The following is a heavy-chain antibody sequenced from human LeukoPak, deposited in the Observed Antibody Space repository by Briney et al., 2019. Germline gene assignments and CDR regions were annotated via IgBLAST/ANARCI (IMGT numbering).Heavy chain of an antibody. D-gene: IGHD6-6*01. CDR2: IIPIFGTA. J-gene: IGHJ5*02. Sequence: SVKVSCKASGYTFTSYYMHWVRQAPGQGLEWMGGIIPIFGTANYAQKFQGRVTITADESTSTAYMELSSLRSEDTAVYYCARVGDSSSSGWFDPWGQGTLVTVSS. V-gene: IGHV1-69*13. CDR3: ARVGDSSSSGWFDP. CDR1: GYTFTSYY.